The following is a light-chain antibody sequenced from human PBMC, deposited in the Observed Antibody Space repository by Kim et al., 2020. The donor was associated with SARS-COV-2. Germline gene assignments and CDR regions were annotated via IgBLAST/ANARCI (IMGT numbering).Light chain of an antibody. V-gene: IGLV3-1*01. CDR2: RDN. CDR3: PAWDSSIYV. J-gene: IGLJ1*01. CDR1: KLGDKY. Sequence: VSPGQTASIPCSGDKLGDKYASWYQQKPGPSPVVVIFRDNRRTSGIPERFSGSNYENTATLTISGTQAMDEADYYCPAWDSSIYVFGTGTTVTVL.